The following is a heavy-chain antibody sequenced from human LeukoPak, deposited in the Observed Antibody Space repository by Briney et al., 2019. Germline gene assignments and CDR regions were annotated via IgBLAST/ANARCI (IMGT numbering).Heavy chain of an antibody. D-gene: IGHD3-22*01. CDR2: ISSGGNYL. J-gene: IGHJ4*02. CDR1: GFTFSSYV. CDR3: ARDLNDSSGH. V-gene: IGHV3-21*01. Sequence: GGSLRLSCAASGFTFSSYVMNWVRQAPGKGLEWVSSISSGGNYLYYADSVKGRFTISRDNAQNSLYLQMNSLRAEDTAVYYCARDLNDSSGHWGQGTLVTVSS.